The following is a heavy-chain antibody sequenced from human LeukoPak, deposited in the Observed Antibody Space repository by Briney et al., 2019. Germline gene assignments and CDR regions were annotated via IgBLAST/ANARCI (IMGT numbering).Heavy chain of an antibody. D-gene: IGHD7-27*01. Sequence: EASVKASCKASGYSFTDHYLHWLRQAPGQGLEWMAWIHPKTGVTNYAERFQGRLSLTRDTSISTLYMELNSLTSDDTAVYYRARDHNWGPDYWGRGTLVSVSS. CDR3: ARDHNWGPDY. CDR1: GYSFTDHY. J-gene: IGHJ4*02. CDR2: IHPKTGVT. V-gene: IGHV1-2*02.